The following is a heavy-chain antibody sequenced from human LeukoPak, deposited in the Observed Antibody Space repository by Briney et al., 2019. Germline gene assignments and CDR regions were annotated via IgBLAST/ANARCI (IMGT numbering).Heavy chain of an antibody. J-gene: IGHJ4*02. CDR3: ARRRTYGSGSLDY. CDR2: INHSGST. CDR1: GGSFSGYY. V-gene: IGHV4-34*01. Sequence: SETLSLTCAVYGGSFSGYYWSWIPQPPGKGLEWIGEINHSGSTNYNPSLKSRVTISVDTSKNQFSLKLSSVTAADTAVYYCARRRTYGSGSLDYWGQGTLVTVSS. D-gene: IGHD3-10*01.